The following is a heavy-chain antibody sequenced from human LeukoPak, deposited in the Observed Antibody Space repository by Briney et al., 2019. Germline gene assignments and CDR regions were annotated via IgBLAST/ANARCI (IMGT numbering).Heavy chain of an antibody. Sequence: GRSLRLSCAASGFTFDDYAMHWVRQAPGKGLEWVSGISWSSGSIGYADSVKGRFTTSRDNAKNSLYLQMNSLRAEDTALYYCARMYSSGWPLECLDVWGQGTMVTVSS. J-gene: IGHJ3*01. CDR1: GFTFDDYA. D-gene: IGHD6-19*01. CDR2: ISWSSGSI. CDR3: ARMYSSGWPLECLDV. V-gene: IGHV3-9*01.